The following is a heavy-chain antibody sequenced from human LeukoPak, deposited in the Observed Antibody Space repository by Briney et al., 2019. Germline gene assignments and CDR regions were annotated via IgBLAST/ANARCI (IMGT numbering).Heavy chain of an antibody. D-gene: IGHD6-19*01. Sequence: ASVKVSCKASGYTFTSYAMHWVRQAPGQRLEWMGWINAGNGNTKYSQKFQGRVTITRDTSASTAYMEQSSLRSEDTAVYYCARVGSGWLGGHYNWFDPWGQGTLVTVSS. CDR2: INAGNGNT. V-gene: IGHV1-3*01. CDR3: ARVGSGWLGGHYNWFDP. J-gene: IGHJ5*02. CDR1: GYTFTSYA.